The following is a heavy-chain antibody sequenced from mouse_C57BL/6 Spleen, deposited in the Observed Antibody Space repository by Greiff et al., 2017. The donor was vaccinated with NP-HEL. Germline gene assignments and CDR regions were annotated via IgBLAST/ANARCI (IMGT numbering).Heavy chain of an antibody. J-gene: IGHJ2*01. V-gene: IGHV1-54*01. Sequence: VQLQQSGAELVRPGTSVKVSCKASGYAFTNYLIEWVKQRPGQGLEWIGVINPGSGGTNYNEKFKGKATLTADKSSSTAYMQLSSLTSEDSAVYFCARSRASLRLDYWGQGTTLTVSS. CDR3: ARSRASLRLDY. CDR1: GYAFTNYL. CDR2: INPGSGGT. D-gene: IGHD1-2*01.